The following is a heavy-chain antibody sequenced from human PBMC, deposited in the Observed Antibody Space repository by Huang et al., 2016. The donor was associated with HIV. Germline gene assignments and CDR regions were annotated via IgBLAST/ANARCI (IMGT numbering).Heavy chain of an antibody. J-gene: IGHJ4*02. CDR1: GLTFSGSA. V-gene: IGHV3-73*02. CDR3: WISVVTASGY. Sequence: EVQLVESGGGLVQPGGSLKLSCAASGLTFSGSAMHWVRQGSGKGLDWVGRIRSQANSYATAYAASVKGRFTISRDDSKNTAYLQMNSLKTEDTAVYYCWISVVTASGYWGQGTLVTVSS. CDR2: IRSQANSYAT. D-gene: IGHD2-21*02.